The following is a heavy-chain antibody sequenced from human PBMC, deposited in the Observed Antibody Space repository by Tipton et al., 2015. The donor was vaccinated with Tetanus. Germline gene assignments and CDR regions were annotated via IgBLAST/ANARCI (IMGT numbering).Heavy chain of an antibody. Sequence: SLRLSCAASGFTFSSYGMHWVRQAPGKGLEWVAVIWYDGVNQFYADSVKGRFTISRDNSKNMVFLQMNSLRVEDTATYYCARDFFELRSPFFGMDVWGRGTTVTVSS. CDR3: ARDFFELRSPFFGMDV. CDR1: GFTFSSYG. J-gene: IGHJ6*02. D-gene: IGHD1-7*01. CDR2: IWYDGVNQ. V-gene: IGHV3-33*01.